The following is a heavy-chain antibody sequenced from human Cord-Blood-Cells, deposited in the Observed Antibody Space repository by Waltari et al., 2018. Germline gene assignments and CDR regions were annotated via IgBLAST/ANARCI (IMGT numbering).Heavy chain of an antibody. CDR3: ARGRDWLL. CDR2: INHSGST. Sequence: QVQLQQWGAGLLKPSETLSLTCAVYGGSFGGYYWSWIRQPPGKGLEWIGEINHSGSTNYNPSLKSRVTISVDTSKNQFSLKLSSVTAADTAVYYCARGRDWLLWGRGTLVTVSS. CDR1: GGSFGGYY. V-gene: IGHV4-34*01. D-gene: IGHD5-12*01. J-gene: IGHJ2*01.